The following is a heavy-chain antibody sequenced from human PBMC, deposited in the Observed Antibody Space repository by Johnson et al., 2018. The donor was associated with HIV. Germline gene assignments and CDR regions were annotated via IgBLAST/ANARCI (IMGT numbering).Heavy chain of an antibody. D-gene: IGHD3-10*01. CDR3: ARSWAYYYALTDAFDI. CDR2: VKSKSDGWKT. Sequence: VQLVESGGGLVQPGGSLRLSCAASGFTFSSYWMSWVRQAPGKGLEWVGRVKSKSDGWKTDYAAPVKGRFTISRDGSKNTLYLEMKSLRAEYRAVYYCARSWAYYYALTDAFDIWGQGTMVTVSS. V-gene: IGHV3-15*01. J-gene: IGHJ3*02. CDR1: GFTFSSYW.